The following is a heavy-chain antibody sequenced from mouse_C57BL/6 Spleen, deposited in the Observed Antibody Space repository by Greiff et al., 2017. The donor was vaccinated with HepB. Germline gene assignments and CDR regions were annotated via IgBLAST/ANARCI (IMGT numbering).Heavy chain of an antibody. D-gene: IGHD2-10*01. V-gene: IGHV1-19*01. CDR1: GYTFTDYY. CDR2: INPYNGGT. Sequence: DVQLQESGPVLVKPGASVKMSCKASGYTFTDYYMNWVKQSHGKSLEWIGVINPYNGGTSYNQKFKGKATLTVDKSSSTAYMELNSLTSEDSAVYYCARDLLNYFDYWGQGTTLTVSS. CDR3: ARDLLNYFDY. J-gene: IGHJ2*01.